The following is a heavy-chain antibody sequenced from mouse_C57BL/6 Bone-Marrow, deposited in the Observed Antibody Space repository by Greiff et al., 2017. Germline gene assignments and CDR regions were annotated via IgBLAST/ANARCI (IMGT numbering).Heavy chain of an antibody. J-gene: IGHJ2*01. V-gene: IGHV5-6*02. CDR1: GFTFSSYG. CDR3: ARPGDPYYFDD. Sequence: DVKLVESGGDLVKPGGSLKLSCAASGFTFSSYGMSWVRQTPDKRLEWVATISSGGSYTYYPDSVKGRFTISRDNAKNTLYLQMSSLKSEDTALYYCARPGDPYYFDDWGQGTTLTVSS. CDR2: ISSGGSYT.